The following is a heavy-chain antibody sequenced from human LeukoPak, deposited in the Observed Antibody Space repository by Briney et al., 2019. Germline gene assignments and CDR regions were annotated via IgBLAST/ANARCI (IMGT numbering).Heavy chain of an antibody. D-gene: IGHD2-8*01. J-gene: IGHJ5*02. V-gene: IGHV3-21*01. CDR1: GFTFSSYS. CDR2: ISSIGTSV. CDR3: AKDARPGERYADHTGLSYRGNWFDA. Sequence: GGSLRLSCAASGFTFSSYSMTWVRQAPGKGLEWVSSISSIGTSVYYADSVKGRFTISRDNAENSLYLQMNSLRAEDTAVYFCAKDARPGERYADHTGLSYRGNWFDAWGQGTLVTVSS.